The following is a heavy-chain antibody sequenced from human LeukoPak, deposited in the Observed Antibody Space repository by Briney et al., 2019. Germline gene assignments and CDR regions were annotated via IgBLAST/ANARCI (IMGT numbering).Heavy chain of an antibody. CDR2: IYSGGST. J-gene: IGHJ6*02. Sequence: GGSLRLSCAASGFTFSNAYMNWVRQAPGKGLEWVSVIYSGGSTYYVDSVKGRFTISRDSSENTLYLQMDSLRAEDTAVYYCARDKSSGYVMDVWGQGTTVIVSS. CDR3: ARDKSSGYVMDV. V-gene: IGHV3-53*01. CDR1: GFTFSNAY. D-gene: IGHD3-22*01.